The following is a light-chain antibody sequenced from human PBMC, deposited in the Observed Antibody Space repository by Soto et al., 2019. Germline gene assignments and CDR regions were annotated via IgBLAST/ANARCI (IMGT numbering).Light chain of an antibody. CDR2: DAS. J-gene: IGKJ2*01. V-gene: IGKV3-20*01. CDR1: QAVSSSY. Sequence: EIVLTQSPATLSLSPGETATLSCRASQAVSSSYLAWYQQKPGQAPRVVIYDASTRAAGIPDRFSGSGYATDFTLTITSLEPEDFAVYYCQQYGVGYIFGHGTKLEI. CDR3: QQYGVGYI.